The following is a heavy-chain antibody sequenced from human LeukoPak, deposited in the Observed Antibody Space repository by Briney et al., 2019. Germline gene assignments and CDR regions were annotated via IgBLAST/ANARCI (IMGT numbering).Heavy chain of an antibody. D-gene: IGHD2-2*01. J-gene: IGHJ6*02. CDR3: ARCDIVVVPARYYYGMDV. Sequence: PGASVKVSCKASGYTFTGYYMHWVRQAPGQGLEWMGWINPNSGGTNYAQKFQGRVTMTRDTSISTAYMELSRLRSDDTAVYYCARCDIVVVPARYYYGMDVWGQGTTVTVSS. CDR1: GYTFTGYY. V-gene: IGHV1-2*02. CDR2: INPNSGGT.